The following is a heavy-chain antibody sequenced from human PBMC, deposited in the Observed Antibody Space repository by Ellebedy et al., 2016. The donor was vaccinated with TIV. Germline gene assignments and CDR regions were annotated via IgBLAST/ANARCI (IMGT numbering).Heavy chain of an antibody. V-gene: IGHV3-21*01. CDR2: ISSSSDYI. CDR1: GFTFSSYS. Sequence: GESLKISCAASGFTFSSYSMNWARQAPGKGLEWVSSISSSSDYIYYADSVKGRFTISRDNAKNSLYLQMNSLRAEDTAVYYCARDWNSGSGNLLGNWGQGTLVTVSS. D-gene: IGHD3-10*01. CDR3: ARDWNSGSGNLLGN. J-gene: IGHJ4*02.